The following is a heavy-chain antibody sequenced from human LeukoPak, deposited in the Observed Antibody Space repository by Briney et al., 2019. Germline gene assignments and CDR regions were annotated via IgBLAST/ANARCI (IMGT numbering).Heavy chain of an antibody. V-gene: IGHV4-30-2*01. CDR2: IYHSGST. Sequence: SETLSLTCAVSGGSISSGGYSWSWIRQPPGKGLEWIGYIYHSGSTYYNPSLKSRVTISVDRSKNQFSLKLSSVTAADTAVYYCARSLLGGFDPWGQGTLVTVSS. CDR1: GGSISSGGYS. J-gene: IGHJ5*02. D-gene: IGHD3-10*01. CDR3: ARSLLGGFDP.